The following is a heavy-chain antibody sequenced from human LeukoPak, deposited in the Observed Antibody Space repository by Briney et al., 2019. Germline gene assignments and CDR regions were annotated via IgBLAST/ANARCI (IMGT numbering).Heavy chain of an antibody. D-gene: IGHD3-22*01. V-gene: IGHV3-23*01. CDR3: AKDLDGYYDSSGYSYYFDY. CDR2: ISGSGGST. CDR1: GFTFSSYA. Sequence: PGGSLRLSCAASGFTFSSYAMSWVRQAPGKGLEWVSAISGSGGSTYYADSVKGRFTISRDNSKNTLYLHMNSLRAEDTAVYYCAKDLDGYYDSSGYSYYFDYWGQGTLVTVSS. J-gene: IGHJ4*02.